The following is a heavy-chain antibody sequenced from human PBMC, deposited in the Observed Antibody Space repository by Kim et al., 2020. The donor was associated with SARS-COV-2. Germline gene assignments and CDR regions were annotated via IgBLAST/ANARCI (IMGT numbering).Heavy chain of an antibody. Sequence: ASVKVSCKASGYTFTSYYMHWVRQAPGQGLEWMGIINPSGGSTSYAQKFQGRVTMTRDTSTSTVYMELSSLRSEDTAVYYCARADITMIVVVTEYYFDYWGQGTLVTVSS. CDR3: ARADITMIVVVTEYYFDY. V-gene: IGHV1-46*01. J-gene: IGHJ4*02. CDR1: GYTFTSYY. D-gene: IGHD3-22*01. CDR2: INPSGGST.